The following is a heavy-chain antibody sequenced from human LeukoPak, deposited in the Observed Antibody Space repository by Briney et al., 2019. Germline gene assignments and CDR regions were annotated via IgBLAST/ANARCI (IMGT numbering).Heavy chain of an antibody. CDR3: ARATQYCGGDCYFDY. CDR1: GYTFTSYY. CDR2: INPSGGST. D-gene: IGHD2-21*02. V-gene: IGHV1-46*01. Sequence: ASVKVSCKASGYTFTSYYMHWVRQAPGQGLEWMGIINPSGGSTSYAQKFQGRVTMTRDMSTSTVYMELSSLRSEDTAVYYCARATQYCGGDCYFDYWGQGTLVTVSS. J-gene: IGHJ4*02.